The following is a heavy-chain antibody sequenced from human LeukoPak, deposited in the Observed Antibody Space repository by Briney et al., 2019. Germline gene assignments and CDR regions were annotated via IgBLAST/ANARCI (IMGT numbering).Heavy chain of an antibody. Sequence: ASVKVSCKASGYTFTTYDINWVRQATGQGLEWMGWMNPNNGDTGYAQKFQGRVTITRNTSISTAYMELSSLTSEATAVYYCARMDHHGGRDNWFDPWGQGTLVTVSS. CDR3: ARMDHHGGRDNWFDP. CDR2: MNPNNGDT. D-gene: IGHD2-15*01. J-gene: IGHJ5*02. CDR1: GYTFTTYD. V-gene: IGHV1-8*03.